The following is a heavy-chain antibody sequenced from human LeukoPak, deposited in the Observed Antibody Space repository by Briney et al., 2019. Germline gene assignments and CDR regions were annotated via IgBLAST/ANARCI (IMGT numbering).Heavy chain of an antibody. D-gene: IGHD4-17*01. CDR1: GFTFSTYS. Sequence: PGGSLRLSCAASGFTFSTYSMNWVRQAPGKGLEWISYISRSSSPIYYADSVKGRFTISRDNAKNSLYLQMNSLRAEDTAVYYCAKDPSPASVTGLWNDYWGQGTLVTVSS. CDR2: ISRSSSPI. J-gene: IGHJ4*02. CDR3: AKDPSPASVTGLWNDY. V-gene: IGHV3-48*01.